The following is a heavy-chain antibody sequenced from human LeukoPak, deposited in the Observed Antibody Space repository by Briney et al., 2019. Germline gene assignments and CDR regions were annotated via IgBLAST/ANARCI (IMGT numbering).Heavy chain of an antibody. CDR1: GGSISSSSYY. CDR2: IYYSGST. Sequence: SETLSLTCTVSGGSISSSSYYWGWIRQPPGKGLEWIGSIYYSGSTYYNPSLKSRVTISVDTSKNQFSLKLSSVTAADTAVYYCARPHYGPPPGWFDPWGQGTLVTVSS. CDR3: ARPHYGPPPGWFDP. J-gene: IGHJ5*02. D-gene: IGHD4-17*01. V-gene: IGHV4-39*01.